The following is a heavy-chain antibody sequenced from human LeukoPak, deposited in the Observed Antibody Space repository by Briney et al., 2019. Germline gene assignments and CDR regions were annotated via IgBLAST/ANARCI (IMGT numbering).Heavy chain of an antibody. CDR3: ARDFCSGGSCHEDY. CDR1: GFTFSDYY. D-gene: IGHD2-15*01. CDR2: ISGSGPTI. J-gene: IGHJ4*02. V-gene: IGHV3-11*01. Sequence: GGSLRLSCAASGFTFSDYYMSWIRQAPGKGLEWVSYISGSGPTIFYADSVKGRFTISRDNAKNSLFLQMNSLRAEDTAVYYCARDFCSGGSCHEDYWGQGTLVTASS.